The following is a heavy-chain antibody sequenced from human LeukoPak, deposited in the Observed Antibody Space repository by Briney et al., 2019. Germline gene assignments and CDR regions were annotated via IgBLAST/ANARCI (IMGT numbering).Heavy chain of an antibody. CDR2: INEDGNKK. V-gene: IGHV3-7*01. D-gene: IGHD3-3*01. CDR3: ASSFFWSGYQLAY. J-gene: IGHJ4*02. Sequence: GGSLRLSCAVSGFTFRNYWMSWVRQAPGKGLEWVANINEDGNKKYYADSVKGRFTISRDNSKNTLYLQMNSLRAEDTAVYYCASSFFWSGYQLAYWGQGTLVTVSS. CDR1: GFTFRNYW.